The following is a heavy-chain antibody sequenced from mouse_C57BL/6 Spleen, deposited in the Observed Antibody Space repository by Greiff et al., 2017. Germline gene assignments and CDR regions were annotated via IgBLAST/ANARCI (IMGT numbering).Heavy chain of an antibody. CDR2: IYPGNSDT. CDR1: GYTFTSYW. Sequence: EVQLQQSGTVLARPGASVKMSCKTSGYTFTSYWMHWVKQRPGQGLEWIGAIYPGNSDTSYNQKFKGKAKLTAVTSASTAYMELSSLTNEEAAVYCCTRGGYSNLFAYWGQGTLVTVSA. D-gene: IGHD2-5*01. V-gene: IGHV1-5*01. CDR3: TRGGYSNLFAY. J-gene: IGHJ3*01.